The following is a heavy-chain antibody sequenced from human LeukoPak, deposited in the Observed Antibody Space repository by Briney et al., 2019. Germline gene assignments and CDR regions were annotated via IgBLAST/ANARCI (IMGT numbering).Heavy chain of an antibody. CDR1: GLTVSSKY. J-gene: IGHJ3*02. CDR2: IYAGGDT. V-gene: IGHV3-53*01. D-gene: IGHD3-16*01. CDR3: ARYTFRAVDI. Sequence: GGSLRLSCAASGLTVSSKYMTWVRQAPGKGLEWVSNIYAGGDTHYADSVRGRFTISRDNSNNTLYLQMNSLRAEDTAVYYCARYTFRAVDIWGQGTMVTVSS.